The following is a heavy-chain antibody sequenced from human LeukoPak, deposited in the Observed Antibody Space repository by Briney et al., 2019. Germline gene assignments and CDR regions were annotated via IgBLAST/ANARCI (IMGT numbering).Heavy chain of an antibody. D-gene: IGHD5-24*01. CDR1: GFTFSSYE. CDR3: ARDALRWLQPAHDAFDI. Sequence: GGYLRLSCAASGFTFSSYEMNWVRQAPGKGLEWVSYISSSGSTIYYADSVKGRFTISRDNAKNSLYLQMNSLRAEDTAVYYCARDALRWLQPAHDAFDIWGQGTMVTVSS. V-gene: IGHV3-48*03. CDR2: ISSSGSTI. J-gene: IGHJ3*02.